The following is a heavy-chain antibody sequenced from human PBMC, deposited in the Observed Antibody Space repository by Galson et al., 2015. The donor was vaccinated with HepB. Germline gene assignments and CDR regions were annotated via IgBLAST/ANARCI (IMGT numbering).Heavy chain of an antibody. J-gene: IGHJ5*02. V-gene: IGHV1-69*06. Sequence: SVKVSCKASGGTFSSYAISWVRQAPGQGLEWMGGIIPIFGTANHAQKFQGRVTITADKSTSTAYMELSSLRSEDTAVYYCARVHSSSWANWFDPWGQGTLVTVSS. D-gene: IGHD6-13*01. CDR1: GGTFSSYA. CDR2: IIPIFGTA. CDR3: ARVHSSSWANWFDP.